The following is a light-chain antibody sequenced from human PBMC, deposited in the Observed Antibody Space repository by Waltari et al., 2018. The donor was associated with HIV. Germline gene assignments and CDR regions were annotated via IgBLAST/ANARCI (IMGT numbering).Light chain of an antibody. V-gene: IGLV2-11*01. J-gene: IGLJ1*01. CDR1: SSDVGGYNF. CDR2: GVS. CDR3: CSYAGGSRV. Sequence: QSALTQPRSVSGSPGQSVTISCTGTSSDVGGYNFVSWYQQHHGKVPKLLVYGVSKRPSGFPDRFSGSKSGNTASLAISGLQVEDEGDYYCCSYAGGSRVFGTGTKVTVL.